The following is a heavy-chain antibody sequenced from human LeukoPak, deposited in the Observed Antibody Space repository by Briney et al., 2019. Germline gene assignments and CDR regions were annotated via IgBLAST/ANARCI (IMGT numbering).Heavy chain of an antibody. J-gene: IGHJ3*02. V-gene: IGHV3-43*02. CDR2: ISGHGGNT. D-gene: IGHD3-22*01. CDR3: AKDHRLIVVAYAFDI. Sequence: PGGSLRLSCAASGFTFDDYAMHWVRQAPGKGLEWVSLISGHGGNTYYADSVKGRFTISRGNSRNSLYLQMNSLRTEDTALYYCAKDHRLIVVAYAFDIWGQGTMVTVSS. CDR1: GFTFDDYA.